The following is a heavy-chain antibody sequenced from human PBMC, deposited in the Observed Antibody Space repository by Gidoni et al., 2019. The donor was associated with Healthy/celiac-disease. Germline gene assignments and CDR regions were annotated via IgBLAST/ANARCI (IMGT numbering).Heavy chain of an antibody. CDR2: ISYDGSNK. CDR3: ARDPYDYVWGPSLYYFDY. J-gene: IGHJ4*02. V-gene: IGHV3-30-3*01. CDR1: GFTFSSYA. Sequence: QVQLVESGGGVVLPGRSLRLSCAASGFTFSSYAMHWVRQAPGKELEWVAVISYDGSNKYYADSVKGRFTISRDNSKNTLYLQMNSLRAEDTAVYYCARDPYDYVWGPSLYYFDYWGQGTLVTVSS. D-gene: IGHD3-16*01.